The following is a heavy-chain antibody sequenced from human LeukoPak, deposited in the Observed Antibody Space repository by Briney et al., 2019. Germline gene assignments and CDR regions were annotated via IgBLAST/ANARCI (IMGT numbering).Heavy chain of an antibody. V-gene: IGHV1-2*02. CDR3: AREGCSSTRCLRWFEP. CDR1: GYTFTGYY. J-gene: IGHJ5*02. CDR2: INPNSGGT. Sequence: ASVKVSSKASGYTFTGYYMHWVRQAPGQGLEWMGWINPNSGGTNYAQKFQGRVTMTRDTSISTAYMELSRLRSDDTAVYYCAREGCSSTRCLRWFEPWGQGTLVTVSS. D-gene: IGHD2-2*01.